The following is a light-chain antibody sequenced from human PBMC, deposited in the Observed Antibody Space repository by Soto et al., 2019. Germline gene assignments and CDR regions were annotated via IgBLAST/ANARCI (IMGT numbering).Light chain of an antibody. CDR1: SSDVGGYNY. J-gene: IGLJ1*01. CDR2: DVS. CDR3: SSYTSSSLHV. Sequence: LTQPASVSGSPGQSITISCTGTSSDVGGYNYVSWYQQHPGKAPKLMIYDVSNRPSGVSNRFSGSKSGSTASLTISGLQAEDEADYYCSSYTSSSLHVFGTGTKVTVL. V-gene: IGLV2-14*03.